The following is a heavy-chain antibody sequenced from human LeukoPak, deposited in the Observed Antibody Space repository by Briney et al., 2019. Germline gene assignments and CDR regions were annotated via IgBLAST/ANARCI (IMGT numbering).Heavy chain of an antibody. Sequence: PSETLSLTCTVSGGSISSHSWSWIRQPPGKGLEWIGYIFYSGSTDYNPSLKSRVTISVDTSKNQFSLKLSSVNAADTAMYYCARDFYDSRGDAFDIWGQGTIVTVSS. V-gene: IGHV4-59*11. J-gene: IGHJ3*02. D-gene: IGHD3-22*01. CDR2: IFYSGST. CDR3: ARDFYDSRGDAFDI. CDR1: GGSISSHS.